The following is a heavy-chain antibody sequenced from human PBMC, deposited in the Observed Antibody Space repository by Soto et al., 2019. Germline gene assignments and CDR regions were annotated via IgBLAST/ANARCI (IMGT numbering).Heavy chain of an antibody. CDR2: ISYDGSNK. Sequence: ESGGGVVQPGRSLRLSCAASGFTFSSYAMHWVRQAPGKGLEWVAVISYDGSNKYYADSVKGRFTISRDNSKNTLYLQMNSLRAEDTAVYYCARVEERPERTSYYYYGMDVWGQGTTVTVSS. J-gene: IGHJ6*02. V-gene: IGHV3-30-3*01. CDR1: GFTFSSYA. D-gene: IGHD1-1*01. CDR3: ARVEERPERTSYYYYGMDV.